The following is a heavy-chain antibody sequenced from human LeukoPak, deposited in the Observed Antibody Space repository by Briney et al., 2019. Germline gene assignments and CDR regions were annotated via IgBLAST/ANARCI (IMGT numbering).Heavy chain of an antibody. CDR1: GGSTSGYH. Sequence: SETLSLTCAVSGGSTSGYHWTWIRQPPGKGLEWIGYIYYSGSTNYNPSLKSRVTISVDTSKNQISLKLSSVTAADTAVYYCARDLRSRLSTPPDAFDIWGQGTMVTVSS. CDR3: ARDLRSRLSTPPDAFDI. CDR2: IYYSGST. V-gene: IGHV4-59*01. D-gene: IGHD4-17*01. J-gene: IGHJ3*02.